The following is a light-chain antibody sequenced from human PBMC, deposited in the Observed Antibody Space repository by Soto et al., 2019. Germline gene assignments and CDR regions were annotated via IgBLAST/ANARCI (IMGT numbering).Light chain of an antibody. Sequence: QSALTQPASVSGSPGQSITISCTGTSNDVGSYNLVSWYQQHPGKAHKLMIYDGSKRPSGVSTRFSGSKSDNTASLTISGLQAEDEADYYCCSYADSSTFVFGGGTKLTVL. CDR3: CSYADSSTFV. V-gene: IGLV2-23*03. J-gene: IGLJ2*01. CDR2: DGS. CDR1: SNDVGSYNL.